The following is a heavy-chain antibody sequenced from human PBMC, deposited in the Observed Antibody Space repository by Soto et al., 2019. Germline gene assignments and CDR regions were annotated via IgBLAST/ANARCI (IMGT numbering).Heavy chain of an antibody. CDR2: INAGNGNT. V-gene: IGHV1-3*01. CDR3: ARGIHPSITIFGVVIIDPYWFDP. CDR1: GYTFTSYA. D-gene: IGHD3-3*01. J-gene: IGHJ5*02. Sequence: ASVKVSCKASGYTFTSYAMHWVRQAPGQRLEWMGWINAGNGNTKYSQKFQGRVTITRDTSASTAYMGLSSLRSEDTAVYYCARGIHPSITIFGVVIIDPYWFDPWGQGTLVTVSS.